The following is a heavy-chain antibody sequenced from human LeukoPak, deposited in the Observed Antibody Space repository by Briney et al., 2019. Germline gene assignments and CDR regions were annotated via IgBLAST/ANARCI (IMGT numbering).Heavy chain of an antibody. CDR2: IYYSGST. Sequence: SETLSLTCTVSGGSISSSSYYWGWIRQPPGKGLEWIGSIYYSGSTYYNPSLKSRVTISVDTSKNQFSLKLSSVTAADTAVYYCVRHDVEAVAGTAVSNYFDYWGQGTLVTVSS. CDR1: GGSISSSSYY. V-gene: IGHV4-39*01. CDR3: VRHDVEAVAGTAVSNYFDY. D-gene: IGHD6-19*01. J-gene: IGHJ4*02.